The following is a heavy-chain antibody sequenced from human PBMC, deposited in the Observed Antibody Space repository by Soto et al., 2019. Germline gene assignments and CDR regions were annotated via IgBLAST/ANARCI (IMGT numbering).Heavy chain of an antibody. CDR2: IYYSGST. V-gene: IGHV4-59*01. CDR1: GGSISSYY. D-gene: IGHD3-22*01. J-gene: IGHJ4*02. Sequence: SETLSLTCTVSGGSISSYYWSWIRQPPGKGLEWIGYIYYSGSTNYNPSLKSRVTISRDNSKNTQYLQMSSLRADDTAVYYCVKGEYYYDSSGYYPFDYWGQGTLVTVSS. CDR3: VKGEYYYDSSGYYPFDY.